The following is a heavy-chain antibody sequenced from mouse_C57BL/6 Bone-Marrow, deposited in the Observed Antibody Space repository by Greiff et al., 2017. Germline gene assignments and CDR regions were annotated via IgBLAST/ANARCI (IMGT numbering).Heavy chain of an antibody. J-gene: IGHJ1*03. Sequence: VQLQESGAELVRPGASVTLSFTASGYTFTVYDMHCLKQTPLHGLEWIGAIDPETVGTAYTQKFKGKAILTADKSSSTAYMELRSLTSEDSAVYYCTRGGLGRRYFDVWGTGTTVTVSS. V-gene: IGHV1-15*01. CDR3: TRGGLGRRYFDV. CDR2: IDPETVGT. D-gene: IGHD4-1*01. CDR1: GYTFTVYD.